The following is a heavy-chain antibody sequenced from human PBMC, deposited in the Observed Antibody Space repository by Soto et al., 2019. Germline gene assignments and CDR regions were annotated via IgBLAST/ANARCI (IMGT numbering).Heavy chain of an antibody. CDR1: GYTLTELS. CDR3: ATGYSSGWTIIDY. Sequence: ASVKVSCKVSGYTLTELSMHWVRQAPGKGLEWMGGFDPEDGETIYAQKFQGRVTMTEDTSTDTAYMELSSLRSEGTAVYYCATGYSSGWTIIDYWGQGTLVTVSS. D-gene: IGHD6-25*01. V-gene: IGHV1-24*01. J-gene: IGHJ4*02. CDR2: FDPEDGET.